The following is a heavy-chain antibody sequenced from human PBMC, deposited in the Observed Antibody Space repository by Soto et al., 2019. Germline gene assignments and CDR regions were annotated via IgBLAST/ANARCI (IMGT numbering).Heavy chain of an antibody. D-gene: IGHD1-7*01. J-gene: IGHJ4*02. CDR2: IIPILGIA. CDR3: ARGIYNWNSRRRYYFDY. V-gene: IGHV1-69*02. CDR1: GGTFSSYT. Sequence: QVQLVQSGAEVKKPGSSVKVSCKASGGTFSSYTISWVRQAPGQGLEWMGRIIPILGIANYAQKFQGRVTITADKSTSTAYMELSSLISEDTAVYYCARGIYNWNSRRRYYFDYWGQGTLVTVSS.